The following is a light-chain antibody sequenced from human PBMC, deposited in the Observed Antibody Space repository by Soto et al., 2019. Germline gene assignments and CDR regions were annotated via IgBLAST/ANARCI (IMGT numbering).Light chain of an antibody. CDR1: KLGDKY. CDR2: QDS. V-gene: IGLV3-1*01. CDR3: QAWDSSTPVV. J-gene: IGLJ2*01. Sequence: SYELTQPPSVSVSPGQTASITCSGDKLGDKYACWYQQKPGQSPVLVIYQDSKRPSGIPERFSGSNSGNTATLTISGTQAMDEADYYCQAWDSSTPVVFVGGTKLTVL.